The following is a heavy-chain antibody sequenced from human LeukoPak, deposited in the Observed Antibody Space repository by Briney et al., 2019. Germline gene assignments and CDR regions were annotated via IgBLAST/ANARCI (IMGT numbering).Heavy chain of an antibody. CDR2: ISGGGGYT. Sequence: GGSLRLSCAGSGFTFSTYAMSWVRQAPGKGLEWVSAISGGGGYTYYADSVKGRFTISRDNAKNTVSLQMNSLRAEDTGVYYCARAPSEIGGYYPEYFRHWGQGTLVTVSS. CDR1: GFTFSTYA. V-gene: IGHV3-23*01. J-gene: IGHJ1*01. D-gene: IGHD3-22*01. CDR3: ARAPSEIGGYYPEYFRH.